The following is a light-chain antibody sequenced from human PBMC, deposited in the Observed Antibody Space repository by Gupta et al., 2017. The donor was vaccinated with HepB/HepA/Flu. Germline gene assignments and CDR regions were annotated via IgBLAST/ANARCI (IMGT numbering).Light chain of an antibody. CDR3: QQRSNWPWT. CDR1: QSVSSY. Sequence: EIVLTQSPATLSLSPGERATLSCRASQSVSSYLAWYQQQPGQPPRLLIYDASNRATGIPARFSGSGSGTDFTLTISSLEPEDFAVYYCQQRSNWPWTFGGGTKVEIK. J-gene: IGKJ4*01. CDR2: DAS. V-gene: IGKV3-11*01.